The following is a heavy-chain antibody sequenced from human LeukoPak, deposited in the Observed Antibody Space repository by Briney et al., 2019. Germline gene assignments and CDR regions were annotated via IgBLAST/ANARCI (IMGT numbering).Heavy chain of an antibody. D-gene: IGHD3-9*01. J-gene: IGHJ5*02. CDR3: AGQRAVVLTGGRSTYNWFDP. Sequence: SETLSLTCTVSGGSISSSSYYWGWIRQPPGKGLEWIGSIYYSGSTYYNPSLKSRVTISVDTSKNQFSLKLSSVTAADTAVYYCAGQRAVVLTGGRSTYNWFDPWGQGTLVTVSS. V-gene: IGHV4-39*01. CDR1: GGSISSSSYY. CDR2: IYYSGST.